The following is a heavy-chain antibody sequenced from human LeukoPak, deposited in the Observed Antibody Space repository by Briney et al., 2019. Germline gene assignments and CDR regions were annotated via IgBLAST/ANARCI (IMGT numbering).Heavy chain of an antibody. D-gene: IGHD1-1*01. Sequence: PGRSLRLSCAASGITFSSYGMHWVRQAPGKGLEWVAVMWYDGSNKYYADSVKGRFTISRDNSKNTLYLQMNSLRAEDTAVYYCAREDGFNWVFDCWGQGTLVTVSS. J-gene: IGHJ4*02. V-gene: IGHV3-33*01. CDR1: GITFSSYG. CDR2: MWYDGSNK. CDR3: AREDGFNWVFDC.